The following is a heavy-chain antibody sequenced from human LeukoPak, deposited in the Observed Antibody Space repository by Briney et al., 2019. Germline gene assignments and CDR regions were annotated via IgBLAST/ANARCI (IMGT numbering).Heavy chain of an antibody. D-gene: IGHD6-13*01. CDR3: AKDTSPRKQQLGFDY. J-gene: IGHJ4*02. Sequence: ASVKVSCKASGYTFTSYNMHWVRQAPGQGLEWMGIIHPGVGSSSYARQFQGRLTMTRDTSTSTVYMELSSLRSEDTALYYCAKDTSPRKQQLGFDYWGQGTLVTVSS. V-gene: IGHV1-46*01. CDR2: IHPGVGSS. CDR1: GYTFTSYN.